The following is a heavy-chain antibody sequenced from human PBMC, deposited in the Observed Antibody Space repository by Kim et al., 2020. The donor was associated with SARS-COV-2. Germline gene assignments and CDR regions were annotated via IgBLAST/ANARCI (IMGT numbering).Heavy chain of an antibody. Sequence: SETLSLTCNVSGGSVTSYYWSWIRQPAGKGLEWIGRIYPNGNTNYNPSLKSRVTMSVDTSKNQFSLKLSSVTAADTAMYCCARVILAATYYFDLWGRGTL. CDR3: ARVILAATYYFDL. J-gene: IGHJ2*01. CDR2: IYPNGNT. V-gene: IGHV4-4*07. CDR1: GGSVTSYY. D-gene: IGHD5-12*01.